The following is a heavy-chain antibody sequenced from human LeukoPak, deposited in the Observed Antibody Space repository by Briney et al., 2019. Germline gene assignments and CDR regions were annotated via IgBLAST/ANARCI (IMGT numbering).Heavy chain of an antibody. CDR2: IYYSGST. Sequence: PSETLSLTCTVSGGSISSYYWSWIRQPPGKGLEWIGYIYYSGSTNYNPSLKSRVTISVDTSKNQFSLKLSFVTAADTAVYYCARALYCSGGSCYPLYYYYYGMDVWGKGTTVTVSS. J-gene: IGHJ6*04. V-gene: IGHV4-59*01. CDR1: GGSISSYY. D-gene: IGHD2-15*01. CDR3: ARALYCSGGSCYPLYYYYYGMDV.